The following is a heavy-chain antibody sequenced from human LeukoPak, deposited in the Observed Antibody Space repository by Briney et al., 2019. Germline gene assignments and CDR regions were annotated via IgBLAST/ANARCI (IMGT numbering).Heavy chain of an antibody. J-gene: IGHJ4*02. D-gene: IGHD3-3*01. CDR2: INHSGST. V-gene: IGHV4-34*01. CDR3: ARGPYDFWSGYLVV. Sequence: PSETLSLTCAVYGGSFSGYYWSWIRQPPGKGLERIGEINHSGSTNYNPSLKSRVTISVDTSKNQFSLKLSSVTAADTAVYYCARGPYDFWSGYLVVWGQGTLVTVSS. CDR1: GGSFSGYY.